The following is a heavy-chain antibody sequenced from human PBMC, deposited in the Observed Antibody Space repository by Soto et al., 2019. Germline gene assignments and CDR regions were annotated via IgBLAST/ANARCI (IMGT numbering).Heavy chain of an antibody. Sequence: EVQLSESGGGLAQPGGSLRLSCAASGFTFSGYAMSWVRQAPGKGLEWVSAISGSGGSTYYADSVKGRFTISRDTSNNTLSLQMNSLRAEDTAVYYCAKDCFYDSSGYLTPRYDAFDIWGQGTMVTVSS. CDR2: ISGSGGST. CDR3: AKDCFYDSSGYLTPRYDAFDI. J-gene: IGHJ3*02. CDR1: GFTFSGYA. D-gene: IGHD3-22*01. V-gene: IGHV3-23*01.